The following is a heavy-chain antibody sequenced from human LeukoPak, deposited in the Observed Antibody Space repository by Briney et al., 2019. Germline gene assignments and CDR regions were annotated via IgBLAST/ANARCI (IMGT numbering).Heavy chain of an antibody. J-gene: IGHJ4*02. CDR3: ARRVRLYCSSTSCYSPGNPFDY. CDR1: GGTFSGYY. Sequence: SETLSLTCAVYGGTFSGYYWSWIRQPPGKGLEWIGEINHSGSTNYNPSLKSRVTISVDTSKNQFSLKLSSVTAADTAVYYCARRVRLYCSSTSCYSPGNPFDYWGQGTLVTVSS. D-gene: IGHD2-2*01. V-gene: IGHV4-34*01. CDR2: INHSGST.